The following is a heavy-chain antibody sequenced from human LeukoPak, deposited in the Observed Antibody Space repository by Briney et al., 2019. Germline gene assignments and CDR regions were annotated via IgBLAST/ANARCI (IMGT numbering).Heavy chain of an antibody. CDR3: ASFFVPRGYFDY. V-gene: IGHV3-72*01. D-gene: IGHD6-6*01. CDR1: GFTFSDHY. Sequence: GGSLRLSCAASGFTFSDHYMDWVRQAPGKGLEWVGRTRNRANSYTTEYAASVKGRFTISRDDSKNSLYLQMNSLKTEDTAVYYCASFFVPRGYFDYWGQGTLVTVSS. J-gene: IGHJ4*02. CDR2: TRNRANSYTT.